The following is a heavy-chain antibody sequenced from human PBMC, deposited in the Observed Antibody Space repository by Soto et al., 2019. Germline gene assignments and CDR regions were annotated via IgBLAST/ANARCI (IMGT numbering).Heavy chain of an antibody. Sequence: SETLSLTCAVYGGSFSGYYWSWIRQPPGKGLERIGEINHSGSTNYNPSLKSRVTISVDTSKNQFSLKLSSVTAADTAVYYCARNGGGADYGGLFDYWGQGTLVTVSS. D-gene: IGHD4-17*01. CDR3: ARNGGGADYGGLFDY. J-gene: IGHJ4*02. V-gene: IGHV4-34*01. CDR2: INHSGST. CDR1: GGSFSGYY.